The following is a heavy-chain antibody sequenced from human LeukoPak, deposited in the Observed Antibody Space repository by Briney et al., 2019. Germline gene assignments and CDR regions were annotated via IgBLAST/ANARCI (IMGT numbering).Heavy chain of an antibody. J-gene: IGHJ4*02. V-gene: IGHV3-20*04. Sequence: PGGSLRLSRAASGFTFDDYGMSWVRQAPGKGLEWVSGINWNGGSTGYADSVKGRFTISRDNAKNSLYLQMNSLRAEDTALYYCARTGVWFGELFRFDYWGQGTLVTVSS. CDR2: INWNGGST. CDR1: GFTFDDYG. CDR3: ARTGVWFGELFRFDY. D-gene: IGHD3-10*01.